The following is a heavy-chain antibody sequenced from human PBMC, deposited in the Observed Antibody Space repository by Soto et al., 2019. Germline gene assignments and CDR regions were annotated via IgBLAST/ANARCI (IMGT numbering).Heavy chain of an antibody. Sequence: GASLKVSCKASGYTFTAYYVHWVRQAPGQGLEWLGWINPNSGGTNYAQNFQGRVTITRDTSISTAYMELRSLRSDDTAMYYCARETDPWGQGTLVTVSS. J-gene: IGHJ5*02. V-gene: IGHV1-2*02. CDR2: INPNSGGT. CDR1: GYTFTAYY. CDR3: ARETDP.